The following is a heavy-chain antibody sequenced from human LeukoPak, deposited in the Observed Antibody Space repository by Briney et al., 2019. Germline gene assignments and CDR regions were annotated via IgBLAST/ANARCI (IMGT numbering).Heavy chain of an antibody. V-gene: IGHV4-61*02. CDR1: GGSISSGSYY. J-gene: IGHJ4*02. CDR3: ARARGIVGATDY. Sequence: PSETLSLTCTVSGGSISSGSYYWSWIRQPAGKGLEWIGRIYTSGSTNYNPSLKSRVTISVDTSKNQFSLKLSSVTAADTAVYYCARARGIVGATDYWGQGTLVTVSS. D-gene: IGHD1-26*01. CDR2: IYTSGST.